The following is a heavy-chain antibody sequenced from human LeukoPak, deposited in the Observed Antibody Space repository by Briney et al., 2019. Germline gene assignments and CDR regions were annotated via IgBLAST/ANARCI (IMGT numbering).Heavy chain of an antibody. D-gene: IGHD3-10*01. V-gene: IGHV4-34*01. Sequence: PSETLSLTCAVYGVSFSGYYWSWVRQPPGKGLEWVGEINHIGSAKYNPSLKSGVTISVDTSKHQFSLQLSSVTAGDTAVYYCANHYGRFGRFDPWGQGTLVTVSS. CDR2: INHIGSA. CDR1: GVSFSGYY. J-gene: IGHJ5*02. CDR3: ANHYGRFGRFDP.